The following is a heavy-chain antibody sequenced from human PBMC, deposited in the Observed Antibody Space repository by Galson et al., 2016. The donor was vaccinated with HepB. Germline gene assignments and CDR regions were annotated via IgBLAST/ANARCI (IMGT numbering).Heavy chain of an antibody. Sequence: SLRLSCAASGFPLRSYALYWVRQAPGKGLEWVAVISYDGRNKYYADSVKGRFTISRDNSKNTLYLQMSSLRTDDTAVYFCAREWESSTGWKPSYWGPGTLVTVSA. CDR2: ISYDGRNK. J-gene: IGHJ4*02. CDR3: AREWESSTGWKPSY. CDR1: GFPLRSYA. V-gene: IGHV3-30*04. D-gene: IGHD2-8*02.